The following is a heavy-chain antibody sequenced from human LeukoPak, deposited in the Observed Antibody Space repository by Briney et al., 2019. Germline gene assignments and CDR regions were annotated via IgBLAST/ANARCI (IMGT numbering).Heavy chain of an antibody. Sequence: TRGSLRLSSAAPGFTFSSYEMNWVRQAPGKGLERVSYISSSGSTIHYADSVKGRFTISRDNAENSLYLQMNSLRAEDTAVYYCARQELYGDYYWGQGTLVTVSS. CDR1: GFTFSSYE. CDR3: ARQELYGDYY. J-gene: IGHJ4*02. CDR2: ISSSGSTI. D-gene: IGHD4-17*01. V-gene: IGHV3-48*03.